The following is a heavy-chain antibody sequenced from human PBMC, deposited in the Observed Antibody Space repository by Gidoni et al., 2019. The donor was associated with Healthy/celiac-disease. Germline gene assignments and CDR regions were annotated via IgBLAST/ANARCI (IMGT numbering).Heavy chain of an antibody. CDR3: AHRRGAAAKTRHFQH. J-gene: IGHJ1*01. V-gene: IGHV2-5*02. CDR1: GFSLSTSGGG. D-gene: IGHD6-13*01. CDR2: IYWDDDK. Sequence: QITLKESGPTLVKPTQTLTLTCTFSGFSLSTSGGGVGWIRQPPGKALEWLALIYWDDDKRYSPSLKSRLTITKDTSKNQVVLTMTNMDPVDTATYYCAHRRGAAAKTRHFQHWGQGTLVTVSS.